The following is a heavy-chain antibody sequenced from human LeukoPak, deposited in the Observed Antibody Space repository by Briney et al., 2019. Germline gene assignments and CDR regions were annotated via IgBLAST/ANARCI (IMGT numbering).Heavy chain of an antibody. Sequence: GGSLRLSCAASGFIFSNYEMNWVRQVPGKGLEWISYINTGGSPIKYADSVRGRFTMSRDNAKNALYLQMNSLRVEDTAVYYCARQTGSGLFILPGGQGTLVTVSS. D-gene: IGHD3/OR15-3a*01. V-gene: IGHV3-48*03. J-gene: IGHJ4*02. CDR1: GFIFSNYE. CDR2: INTGGSPI. CDR3: ARQTGSGLFILP.